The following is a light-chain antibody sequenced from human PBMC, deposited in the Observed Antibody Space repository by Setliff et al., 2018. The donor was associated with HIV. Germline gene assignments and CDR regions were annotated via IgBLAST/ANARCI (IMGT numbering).Light chain of an antibody. J-gene: IGLJ1*01. V-gene: IGLV1-40*01. Sequence: QSALTQPPSVSGAPGQRVTISCTGSSSNIGAGYDVHWYQQLPGTAPKLLIYGNSNRPSGVPDRFSGSKSGTSASLAITGLQAEDEADYYCQSYDSSLGLVFGTGTKGTVL. CDR1: SSNIGAGYD. CDR3: QSYDSSLGLV. CDR2: GNS.